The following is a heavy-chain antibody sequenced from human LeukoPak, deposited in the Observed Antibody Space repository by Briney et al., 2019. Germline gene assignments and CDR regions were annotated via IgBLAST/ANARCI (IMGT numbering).Heavy chain of an antibody. CDR3: ARDAYLNDFWSGYRPNYYYGMDV. J-gene: IGHJ6*02. CDR2: ISAYNGNT. Sequence: ASVKVSRKASGYTFTSYGISWVRQAPGQGLEWMGWISAYNGNTNYAQKLQGRVTMTTDTSTSTAYMELRSLRSDDTAVYYCARDAYLNDFWSGYRPNYYYGMDVWGQGTTVTVSS. D-gene: IGHD3-3*01. V-gene: IGHV1-18*01. CDR1: GYTFTSYG.